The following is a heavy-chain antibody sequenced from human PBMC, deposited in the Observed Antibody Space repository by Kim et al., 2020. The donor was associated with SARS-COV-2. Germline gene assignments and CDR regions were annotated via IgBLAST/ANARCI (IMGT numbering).Heavy chain of an antibody. V-gene: IGHV4-59*08. CDR1: GGSISSYY. CDR3: SRLGLLWPPHWGRLGP. J-gene: IGHJ5*02. D-gene: IGHD3-10*01. CDR2: IYYSGST. Sequence: SETLSLTCTVSGGSISSYYWSWIRQPPGKGLEWIGYIYYSGSTNYNPSLKSRVTISVDTAKNQFSLKRSSVTAADTAGYYCSRLGLLWPPHWGRLGPWG.